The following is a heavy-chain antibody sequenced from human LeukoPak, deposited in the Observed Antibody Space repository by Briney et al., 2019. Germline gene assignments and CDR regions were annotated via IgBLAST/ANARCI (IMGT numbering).Heavy chain of an antibody. D-gene: IGHD6-19*01. CDR3: ARVRLGRGLDY. J-gene: IGHJ4*02. Sequence: SETLSLTCTVSGDSISSSYWGWIRQPAGKGLEWTGRIHTSGSTYYSPSLKSRVTTSVDTSTNQFSLKLSSVTAADTAMYYCARVRLGRGLDYWGQGTLVTVSS. CDR2: IHTSGST. V-gene: IGHV4-4*07. CDR1: GDSISSSY.